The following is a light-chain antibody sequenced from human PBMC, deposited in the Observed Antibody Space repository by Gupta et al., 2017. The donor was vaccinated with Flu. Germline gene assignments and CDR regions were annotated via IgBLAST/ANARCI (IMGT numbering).Light chain of an antibody. J-gene: IGKJ4*01. V-gene: IGKV1-39*01. CDR2: AAS. CDR3: LQTYSSSLDT. CDR1: QSISRY. Sequence: SSLFASVGDRVIIPCRASQSISRYLSEYQQKPGQAPKLLIYAASSLQSGVPSRFSGSGSGRDFTLTISSLQPEDFATYFCLQTYSSSLDTFGRGNRVEIK.